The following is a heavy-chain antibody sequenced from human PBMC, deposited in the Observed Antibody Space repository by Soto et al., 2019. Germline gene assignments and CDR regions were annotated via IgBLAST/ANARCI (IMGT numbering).Heavy chain of an antibody. J-gene: IGHJ6*02. CDR1: GYTFTSYD. CDR2: MNPNSGNT. Sequence: QVQLVQSGAEVKKPGASVKVSCKASGYTFTSYDINWVRQATGQGLEWMGWMNPNSGNTGYAQKFQGRVTMTRNTSKSKAYMELSSLRSEDTAVYYCAGVLIVVVVAATRTYYSGMDVWGQGTTVTVSS. V-gene: IGHV1-8*01. D-gene: IGHD2-15*01. CDR3: AGVLIVVVVAATRTYYSGMDV.